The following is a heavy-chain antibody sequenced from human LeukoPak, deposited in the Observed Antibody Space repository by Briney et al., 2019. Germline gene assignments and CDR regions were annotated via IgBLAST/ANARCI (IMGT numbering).Heavy chain of an antibody. D-gene: IGHD6-19*01. J-gene: IGHJ4*02. CDR1: GFTFSSYW. V-gene: IGHV3-30*18. Sequence: GGSLRLSCAASGFTFSSYWMSWVRQAPGKGLEWVAVISYDGSNKYYADSVKGRFTISRDNSKNTLYLQMNSLRAEDTAVYYCAKDPGSGWDYWGQGTLVTVSS. CDR3: AKDPGSGWDY. CDR2: ISYDGSNK.